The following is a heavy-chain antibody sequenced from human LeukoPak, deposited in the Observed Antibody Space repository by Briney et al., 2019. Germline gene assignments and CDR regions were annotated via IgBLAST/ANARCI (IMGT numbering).Heavy chain of an antibody. CDR2: IIPIFGTA. D-gene: IGHD3-9*01. CDR1: GGTFSSYA. CDR3: ARVVGDILTGYYNGYYYYGMDV. Sequence: ASVKVSCKASGGTFSSYAISWVRQAPGQGLEWMGGIIPIFGTANYAQKFQGRVTITADESTSTAYMELSSLRSEDTAVYYCARVVGDILTGYYNGYYYYGMDVWGTGTTVTVSS. J-gene: IGHJ6*04. V-gene: IGHV1-69*01.